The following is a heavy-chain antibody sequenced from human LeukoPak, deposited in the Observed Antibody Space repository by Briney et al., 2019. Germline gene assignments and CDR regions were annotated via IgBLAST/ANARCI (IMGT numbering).Heavy chain of an antibody. CDR3: AKDLGLWSGYYTFDH. D-gene: IGHD3-3*01. V-gene: IGHV3-23*01. Sequence: GGSLRLSCAASGFTFSSYAMSWVRQAPGKGLEWVSAITSGANTYYADSVKGRFTISRDNSKNTLYLQMNSLRAEDTAVYYCAKDLGLWSGYYTFDHWGQGTLVTVSS. CDR1: GFTFSSYA. CDR2: ITSGANT. J-gene: IGHJ4*02.